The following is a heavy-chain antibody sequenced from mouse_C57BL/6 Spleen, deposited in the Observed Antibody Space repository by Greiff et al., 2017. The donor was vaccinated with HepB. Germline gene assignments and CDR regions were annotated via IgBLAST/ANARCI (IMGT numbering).Heavy chain of an antibody. CDR2: IDPSDSYT. CDR3: ATTTVRNYYAMDY. V-gene: IGHV1-50*01. CDR1: GYTFTSYW. Sequence: VQLQQPGAELVKPGASVKLSCKASGYTFTSYWMQWVKQRPGQGLEWIGEIDPSDSYTNYNQKFKGKATLTVDTSSSTAYMQLSSLTSEDSAVYDCATTTVRNYYAMDYWGQGTSVTVSS. D-gene: IGHD1-1*01. J-gene: IGHJ4*01.